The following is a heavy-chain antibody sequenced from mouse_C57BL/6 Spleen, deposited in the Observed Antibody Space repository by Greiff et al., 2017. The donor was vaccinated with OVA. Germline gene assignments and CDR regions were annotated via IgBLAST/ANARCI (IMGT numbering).Heavy chain of an antibody. J-gene: IGHJ4*01. V-gene: IGHV5-17*01. D-gene: IGHD2-5*01. CDR2: ISSGSSTI. Sequence: EVQRVESGGGLVKPGGSLKLSCAASGFTFSDYGMHWVRQAPEKGLEWVAYISSGSSTIYYADTVKGRFTISRDNAKNTLFLQMTSLRSEDTAMYYCAKKLYSNYEGDYAMDYWGQGTSVTVSS. CDR3: AKKLYSNYEGDYAMDY. CDR1: GFTFSDYG.